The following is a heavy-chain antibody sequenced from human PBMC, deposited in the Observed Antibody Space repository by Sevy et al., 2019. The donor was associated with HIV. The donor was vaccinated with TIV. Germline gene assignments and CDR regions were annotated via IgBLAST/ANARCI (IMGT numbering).Heavy chain of an antibody. CDR1: GYTFTSYY. Sequence: ASVKVSCKASGYTFTSYYMHWVRQAPGQGLEWMGIINPTGGSTSYAQRFQGRVTMTRDTSTSTVYMELRSLRSEDTAVYYCARDHSWNKGTYFDFWGQGTLVTVSS. D-gene: IGHD1-1*01. V-gene: IGHV1-46*03. CDR3: ARDHSWNKGTYFDF. J-gene: IGHJ4*02. CDR2: INPTGGST.